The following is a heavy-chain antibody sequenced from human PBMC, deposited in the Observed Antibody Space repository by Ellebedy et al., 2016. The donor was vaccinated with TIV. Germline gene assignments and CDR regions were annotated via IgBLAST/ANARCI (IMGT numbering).Heavy chain of an antibody. Sequence: AASVKVSCKASGYTFTSYDIHWVRQAPGQGLEWMGWMNPHSGNTGYAQKFQDRVTMTWKTSISTAYMELSSLGSEDTAVYYCARGYYDTSGYYPVDYWGQGTLVTVSS. CDR1: GYTFTSYD. D-gene: IGHD3-22*01. CDR2: MNPHSGNT. CDR3: ARGYYDTSGYYPVDY. V-gene: IGHV1-8*01. J-gene: IGHJ4*02.